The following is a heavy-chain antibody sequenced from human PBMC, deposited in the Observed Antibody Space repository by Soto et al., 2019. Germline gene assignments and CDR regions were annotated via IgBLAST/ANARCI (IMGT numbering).Heavy chain of an antibody. V-gene: IGHV1-69*02. CDR1: GGTLSSYT. CDR3: ASTAAYCGGDCYPGPFDY. D-gene: IGHD2-21*02. J-gene: IGHJ4*02. CDR2: IIPILGIA. Sequence: ASVKVSCKASGGTLSSYTISWVRQAPGQGLEWMGRIIPILGIANYAQKFQGRVTITADKSTSTAYMELSSLRSEDTAVYYCASTAAYCGGDCYPGPFDYWGQGTLVTVSS.